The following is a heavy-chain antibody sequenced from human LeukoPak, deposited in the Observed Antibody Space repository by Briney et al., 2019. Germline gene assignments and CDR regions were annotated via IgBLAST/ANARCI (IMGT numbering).Heavy chain of an antibody. J-gene: IGHJ5*02. CDR3: GSWFGSVYNWSHP. Sequence: ASVKVSCKASGGTFSSYAISWVRQAPGQGREWMGGIIPIFCTANYAQKFQGRVTITADESTRTAYMELSSLRSEDPAVYYCGSWFGSVYNWSHPWGGEPLFTVSS. CDR2: IIPIFCTA. D-gene: IGHD3-3*01. CDR1: GGTFSSYA. V-gene: IGHV1-69*13.